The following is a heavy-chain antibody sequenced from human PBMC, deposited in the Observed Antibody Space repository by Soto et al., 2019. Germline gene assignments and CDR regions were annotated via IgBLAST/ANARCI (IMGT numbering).Heavy chain of an antibody. V-gene: IGHV4-4*07. D-gene: IGHD3-3*01. Sequence: PSETLSLTCTVSGGAITSYYWTWIRQPAGKGLEWIGRIYSSGSTKYNPSLQSRISMSLDTSKNQFSLTLASVTAADTAVYYCARGQRFSDWFDPWGQGTLVTSPQ. CDR3: ARGQRFSDWFDP. CDR2: IYSSGST. CDR1: GGAITSYY. J-gene: IGHJ5*02.